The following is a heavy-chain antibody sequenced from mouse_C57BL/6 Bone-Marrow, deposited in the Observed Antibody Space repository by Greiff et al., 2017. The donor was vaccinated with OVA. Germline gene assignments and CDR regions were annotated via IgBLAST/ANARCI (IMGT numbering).Heavy chain of an antibody. CDR2: INPSNGGT. J-gene: IGHJ1*03. Sequence: VQLQQPGTELVKPGASVKLSCKASGHTFTSYWMHWVKQRPGQGLEWIGNINPSNGGTNYNEKFKSKATLTVDKSSSTAYMQLSSLTSEDSAVYYGARERSRGYFDVWGTGTTVTVSS. CDR1: GHTFTSYW. CDR3: ARERSRGYFDV. V-gene: IGHV1-53*01.